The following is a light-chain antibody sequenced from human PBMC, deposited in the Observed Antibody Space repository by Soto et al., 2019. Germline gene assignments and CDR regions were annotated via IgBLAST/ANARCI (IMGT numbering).Light chain of an antibody. J-gene: IGLJ1*01. CDR3: QSYDSSLSGYV. CDR2: ENN. Sequence: QSVLTQPPSVSEAPGQRVTISCTGSSSNIGAGYEAHWYQQVPGTAPKLLIYENNNRPSGVPDRFSGSKSGTSASLAITGLQAEYEAEDYCQSYDSSLSGYVFGTGTKVTVL. V-gene: IGLV1-40*01. CDR1: SSNIGAGYE.